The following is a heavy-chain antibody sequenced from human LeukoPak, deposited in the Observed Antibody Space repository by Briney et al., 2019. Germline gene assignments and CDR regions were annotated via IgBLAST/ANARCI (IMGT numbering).Heavy chain of an antibody. CDR1: GFTVRDSY. Sequence: GGSLRLSCAASGFTVRDSYMSWVRQAPGKGLEWVSVIYSDGSTNYADSVKGRFTISRDNSKSTLYLQMNSLRAEDTAVYYCARLQWLTLDYWGQGTLVTVSS. V-gene: IGHV3-53*01. D-gene: IGHD6-19*01. J-gene: IGHJ4*02. CDR3: ARLQWLTLDY. CDR2: IYSDGST.